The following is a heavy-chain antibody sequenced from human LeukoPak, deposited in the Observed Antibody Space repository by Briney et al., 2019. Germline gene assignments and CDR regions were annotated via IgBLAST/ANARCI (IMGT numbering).Heavy chain of an antibody. J-gene: IGHJ3*02. CDR3: ARATWFGELYDAFDI. CDR2: IYSGGST. D-gene: IGHD3-10*01. V-gene: IGHV3-66*01. Sequence: PGGSLRLSCAASGFTVSSNYMSWVRQAPGKGLEWVSVIYSGGSTYYADSVKGRFTISRDNSKNTLYLQMNSLRAEDMAVYYCARATWFGELYDAFDIWGQGTMVTVSS. CDR1: GFTVSSNY.